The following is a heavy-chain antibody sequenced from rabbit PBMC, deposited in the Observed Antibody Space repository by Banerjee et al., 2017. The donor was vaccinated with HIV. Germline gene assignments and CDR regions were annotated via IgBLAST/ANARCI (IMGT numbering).Heavy chain of an antibody. Sequence: QSLEESGGDLVKPGASLTLTCTASGFSFSSNYYMCWVRQAPGKGLEWIACIVADSSGTTYYATWAKGRFTISKTSSTTVTLQMTSLTAADTATYFCARRETYYTVYAAFNLWGPGTLVTVS. D-gene: IGHD8-1*01. J-gene: IGHJ4*01. CDR1: GFSFSSNYY. CDR2: IVADSSGTT. V-gene: IGHV1S40*01. CDR3: ARRETYYTVYAAFNL.